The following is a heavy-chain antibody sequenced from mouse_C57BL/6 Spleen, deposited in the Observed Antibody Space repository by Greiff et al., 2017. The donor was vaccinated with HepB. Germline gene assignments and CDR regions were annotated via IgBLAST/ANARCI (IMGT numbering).Heavy chain of an antibody. V-gene: IGHV5-9-1*02. CDR2: ISSGGDYI. CDR1: GFTFSSYA. J-gene: IGHJ2*01. CDR3: TRDTGITPGYFDY. Sequence: EVKLVESGEGLVKPGGSLKLSCAASGFTFSSYAMSWVRQTPEKRLEWVAYISSGGDYIYYADTVKGRFTIFRDNARNTLYLQMSSLKSEDTAMYYWTRDTGITPGYFDYWGQGTTLTVSS. D-gene: IGHD1-1*01.